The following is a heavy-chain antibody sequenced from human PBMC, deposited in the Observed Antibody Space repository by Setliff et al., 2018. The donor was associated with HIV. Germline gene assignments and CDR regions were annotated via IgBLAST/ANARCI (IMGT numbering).Heavy chain of an antibody. CDR3: AREHCSGGSCNGFDI. V-gene: IGHV4-4*09. CDR2: IYISGTT. CDR1: GGSFNGYY. Sequence: SETLSLTCAVYGGSFNGYYWSWIRQPPGKGLEWIAYIYISGTTNYNPSLKSRVTISLDTSRNQFSLKLGSVTAADTAMYYCAREHCSGGSCNGFDIWGQGTMVTVSS. D-gene: IGHD2-15*01. J-gene: IGHJ3*02.